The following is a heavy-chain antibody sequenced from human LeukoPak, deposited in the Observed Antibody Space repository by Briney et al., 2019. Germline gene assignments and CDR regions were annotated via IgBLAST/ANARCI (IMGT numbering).Heavy chain of an antibody. CDR3: ARDLSSSNVDY. D-gene: IGHD6-6*01. V-gene: IGHV1-2*02. CDR1: GYTFTGYY. CDR2: INPNSGGT. Sequence: ASVKVSCKASGYTFTGYYMHWVRQAPGQGLEWMGWINPNSGGTNYAQKFQGRVTMTRDMSTSTVYMELSSLRSEDTAVYYCARDLSSSNVDYWGQGTLVTVSS. J-gene: IGHJ4*02.